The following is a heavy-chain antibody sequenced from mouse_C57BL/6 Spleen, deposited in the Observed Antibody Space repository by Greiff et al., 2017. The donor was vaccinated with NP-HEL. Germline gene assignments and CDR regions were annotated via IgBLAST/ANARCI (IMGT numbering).Heavy chain of an antibody. Sequence: QVQLKQPGAELVRPGSSVKLSCKASGYTFTSYWMHWVKQRPIQGLEWIGNIDPSDSETHYNQKFKDKATLTVDKSSSTAYMQLSSLTSEDSAVYYCARVPNGGNAMDYWGQGTSVTVSS. CDR2: IDPSDSET. CDR1: GYTFTSYW. D-gene: IGHD5-1*01. J-gene: IGHJ4*01. V-gene: IGHV1-52*01. CDR3: ARVPNGGNAMDY.